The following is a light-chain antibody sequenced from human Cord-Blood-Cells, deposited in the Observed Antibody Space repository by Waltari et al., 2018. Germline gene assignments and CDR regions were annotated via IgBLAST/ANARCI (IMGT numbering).Light chain of an antibody. CDR1: QRISSW. J-gene: IGKJ4*01. V-gene: IGKV1-5*03. CDR2: KAS. Sequence: IQMTQSPSTLSASVGDRVTITCRASQRISSWLAWYQQKPGKAPKLLIYKASSLESGVPSRFSGSGSGTEFTLTISSLQPDDFATYYCQQYNSYSFGGGTKVEIK. CDR3: QQYNSYS.